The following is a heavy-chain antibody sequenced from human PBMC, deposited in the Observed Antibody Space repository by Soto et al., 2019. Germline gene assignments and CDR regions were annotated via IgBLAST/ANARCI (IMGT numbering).Heavy chain of an antibody. J-gene: IGHJ5*02. D-gene: IGHD3-10*01. V-gene: IGHV3-33*01. CDR1: GFTFSSYG. CDR2: IWYDGSNK. Sequence: GGSLRLSCAASGFTFSSYGMHWVRQAPGKGLEWVAVIWYDGSNKYYADSVKGRFTISRDNSKNTLYLQMNSLRAEDTAVYYCASGFPMVRGVDDWFDPWGQGTLVTVSS. CDR3: ASGFPMVRGVDDWFDP.